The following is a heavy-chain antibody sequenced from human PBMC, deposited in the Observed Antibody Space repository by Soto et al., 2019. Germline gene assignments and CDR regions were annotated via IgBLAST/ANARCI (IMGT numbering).Heavy chain of an antibody. CDR1: GFTFSSYA. V-gene: IGHV3-30-3*01. D-gene: IGHD6-6*01. CDR2: ISYDGSNK. J-gene: IGHJ4*02. Sequence: GGSLRLSCAASGFTFSSYAMHWVRQAPGKGLEWVAVISYDGSNKYYADSVKGRFTISRDNSKNTQYLQMNSLRAEDTAVYYCASEAAEIAARLIDAHFDYWGQGTLVTVSS. CDR3: ASEAAEIAARLIDAHFDY.